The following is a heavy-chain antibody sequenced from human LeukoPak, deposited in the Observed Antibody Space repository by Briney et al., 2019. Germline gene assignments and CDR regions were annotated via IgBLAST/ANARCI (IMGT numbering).Heavy chain of an antibody. CDR2: IYYSVKT. CDR1: GSAITTSSYH. Sequence: SHTLSLTGTLSGSAITTSSYHWGWFRQPPGKALECFWTIYYSVKTDYNPSRNSRVTIAIHTSENESCLRPASVPSAHRAVNVRARSGPPAGRSDGLDIWGQGTMAIVSS. D-gene: IGHD2-2*01. V-gene: IGHV4-39*07. CDR3: ARSGPPAGRSDGLDI. J-gene: IGHJ3*02.